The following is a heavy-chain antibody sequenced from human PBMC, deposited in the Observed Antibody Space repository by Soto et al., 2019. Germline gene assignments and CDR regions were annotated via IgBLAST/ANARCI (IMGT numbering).Heavy chain of an antibody. J-gene: IGHJ6*02. V-gene: IGHV3-30*04. Sequence: GGSLRLSCAASGFTFSSYAMSWVRQAPGKGLEWVSAITYNGSNKYYADSVKGRFTISRDNSKNTLYLQMNSLRAEDTAVYYCARDLRESSLRYFALYYYGMDVWGQGTTVTVSS. CDR1: GFTFSSYA. CDR3: ARDLRESSLRYFALYYYGMDV. D-gene: IGHD3-9*01. CDR2: ITYNGSNK.